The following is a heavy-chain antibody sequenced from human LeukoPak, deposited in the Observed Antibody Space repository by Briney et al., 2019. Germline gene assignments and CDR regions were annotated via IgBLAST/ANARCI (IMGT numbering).Heavy chain of an antibody. J-gene: IGHJ6*04. CDR2: IIPIFGTA. V-gene: IGHV1-69*06. CDR3: ARTDYGSGNGMDV. D-gene: IGHD3-10*01. Sequence: GSSVKVSSKASGVTFISYAISWVRQAPGQGLEWMGGIIPIFGTANYAQKFQGRVTITADKSTSTAYMELSSLRSEDMAVYYCARTDYGSGNGMDVGGKGTTVTVSS. CDR1: GVTFISYA.